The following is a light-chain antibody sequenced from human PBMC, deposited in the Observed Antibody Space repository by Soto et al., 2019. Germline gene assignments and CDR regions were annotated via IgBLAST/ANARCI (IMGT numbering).Light chain of an antibody. V-gene: IGKV3-20*01. Sequence: EIVLTQSPGTLSLSPGERATLSCRASQSVSSSYLAWYQQKPGQAPRLLMFRTSSRATGIPDRFSGSGSGTDFTLTISRLEPEDFAVYYCQQYGSSTWTFGQGTKVDIK. CDR3: QQYGSSTWT. CDR2: RTS. CDR1: QSVSSSY. J-gene: IGKJ1*01.